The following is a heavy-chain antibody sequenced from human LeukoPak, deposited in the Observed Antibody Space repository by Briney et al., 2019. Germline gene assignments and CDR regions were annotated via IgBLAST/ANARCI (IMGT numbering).Heavy chain of an antibody. CDR3: ARRRAPGTGFFDY. V-gene: IGHV4-39*01. J-gene: IGHJ4*02. Sequence: SETLSLTCTVSSGSISSSGYYWAWVRQPPGKGLEWIGNVYYSGTTDYNPSLESRVTIFVDTSKSQFSPRVRSVTAADTAVYYCARRRAPGTGFFDYWGQGALVTVSS. D-gene: IGHD3/OR15-3a*01. CDR2: VYYSGTT. CDR1: SGSISSSGYY.